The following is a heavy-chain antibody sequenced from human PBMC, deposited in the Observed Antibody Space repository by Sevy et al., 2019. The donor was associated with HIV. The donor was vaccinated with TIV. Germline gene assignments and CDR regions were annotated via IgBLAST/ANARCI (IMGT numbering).Heavy chain of an antibody. J-gene: IGHJ1*01. CDR3: ACVEIIGGGDCRYFQA. D-gene: IGHD2-21*02. CDR2: ISNDGSNE. V-gene: IGHV3-30*04. Sequence: GGSLRLSCAASGFTFSNHALHWVRQGPGKGLEWVALISNDGSNEYYADSVEGRFTITSDSSNNTLYLQMNSLRVDDTAVYICACVEIIGGGDCRYFQAWGQGTLVTVSS. CDR1: GFTFSNHA.